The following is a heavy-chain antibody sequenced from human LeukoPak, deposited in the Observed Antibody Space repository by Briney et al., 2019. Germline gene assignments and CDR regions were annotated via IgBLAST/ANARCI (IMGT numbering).Heavy chain of an antibody. D-gene: IGHD3-22*01. CDR3: ARVFRLGYYDSSGSGWFDP. CDR1: GYTFTSYG. J-gene: IGHJ5*02. V-gene: IGHV1-18*01. CDR2: ISAYNGNT. Sequence: ASVKVSCKASGYTFTSYGISWVRQAPGQGLEWMGWISAYNGNTNYAQKLQGRVTMTTDTSTSTAYMELRSLRSDDTAVYYCARVFRLGYYDSSGSGWFDPWGPGTLVTVSS.